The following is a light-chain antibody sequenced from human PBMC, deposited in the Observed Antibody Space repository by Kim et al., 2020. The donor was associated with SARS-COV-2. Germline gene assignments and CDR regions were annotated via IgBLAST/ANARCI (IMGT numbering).Light chain of an antibody. J-gene: IGKJ1*01. CDR3: QQSYSTPPT. Sequence: ASVGDRVTITCRASQSISSYLNWYQQKPGKAPKLLIYAASSFQIGVPSRFSGSGSGTDFTLTISSLQPEDSATYYCQQSYSTPPTFGRGTKVDIK. V-gene: IGKV1-39*01. CDR1: QSISSY. CDR2: AAS.